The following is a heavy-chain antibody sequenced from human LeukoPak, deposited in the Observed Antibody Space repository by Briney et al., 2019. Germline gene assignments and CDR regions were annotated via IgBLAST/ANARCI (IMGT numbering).Heavy chain of an antibody. CDR2: IYYSGST. J-gene: IGHJ4*02. V-gene: IGHV4-59*08. CDR3: ARGLGLNYSDY. Sequence: SETLSLTCTVSGGSLRSYYWSWIRQSPGKGLEWIGYIYYSGSTTYNPSLKSRVTMSVDTSKNQFSLMLTSVTAADTAVYYCARGLGLNYSDYWGQGTLVTVSS. D-gene: IGHD7-27*01. CDR1: GGSLRSYY.